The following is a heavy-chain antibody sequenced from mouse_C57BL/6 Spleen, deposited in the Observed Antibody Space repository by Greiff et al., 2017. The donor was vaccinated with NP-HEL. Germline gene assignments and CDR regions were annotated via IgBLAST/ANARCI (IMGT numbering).Heavy chain of an antibody. J-gene: IGHJ1*03. V-gene: IGHV5-6*01. Sequence: EVHLVESGGDLVKPGGSLKLSCAASGFTFSSYGMSWVRQTPDKRLEWVATISSGGSYTYYPDSVKGRFTISRDNAKNTLYLQMSSLKSEDTAMYYCARQYYYGSSYWYFDVWGTGTTVTVSS. CDR3: ARQYYYGSSYWYFDV. CDR1: GFTFSSYG. D-gene: IGHD1-1*01. CDR2: ISSGGSYT.